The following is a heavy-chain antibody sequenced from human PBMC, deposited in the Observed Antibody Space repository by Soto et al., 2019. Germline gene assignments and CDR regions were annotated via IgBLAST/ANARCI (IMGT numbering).Heavy chain of an antibody. V-gene: IGHV4-59*01. Sequence: SETLSLTWILSGGSISNYHCNWIRQPPRKGLEWIGQISDIGSANYNPSLQSRFAISVDTSKIQFSLTLNSVTPADTPVYYCARNVWESPEFDISVPATKVAVSS. D-gene: IGHD3-16*01. CDR1: GGSISNYH. CDR2: ISDIGSA. CDR3: ARNVWESPEFDI. J-gene: IGHJ3*02.